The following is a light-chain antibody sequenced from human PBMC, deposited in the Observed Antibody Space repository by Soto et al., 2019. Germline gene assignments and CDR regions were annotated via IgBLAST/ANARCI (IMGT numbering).Light chain of an antibody. CDR2: GAS. Sequence: EIVLTQSPGTLSLSPGERATLSCRASQSVSRSYLAWYQQKPGQAPRLLIYGASSRATGIPDRFSGSGSGTDFTLTISRLESEDFAVYYCQQYGSSPLITFGQGTRLEIK. V-gene: IGKV3-20*01. J-gene: IGKJ5*01. CDR3: QQYGSSPLIT. CDR1: QSVSRSY.